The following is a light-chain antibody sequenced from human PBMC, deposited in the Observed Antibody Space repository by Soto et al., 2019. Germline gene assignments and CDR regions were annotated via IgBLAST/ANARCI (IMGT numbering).Light chain of an antibody. Sequence: DIQMTQSPSTLSASVGDRVTITCRASQSIDIWLAWYQQRPGKVPRLLIYKASTLESGVPSRFSGSGFGTEFTLTISSLQPDDFATYYCQPYKSPPWTFGQGTKVEIK. CDR2: KAS. CDR1: QSIDIW. J-gene: IGKJ1*01. V-gene: IGKV1-5*03. CDR3: QPYKSPPWT.